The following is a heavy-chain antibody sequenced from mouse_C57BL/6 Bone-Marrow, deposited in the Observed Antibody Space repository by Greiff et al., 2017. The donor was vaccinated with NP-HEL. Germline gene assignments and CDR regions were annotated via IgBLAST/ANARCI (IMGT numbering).Heavy chain of an antibody. CDR1: GFTFSSYG. V-gene: IGHV5-6*01. Sequence: EVKLMESGGDLVKPGGSLKLSCAASGFTFSSYGMSWVRQTPDKRLEWVATISSGGSYTYYPDSVKGRFTISRDNAKNTLYLQMSSLKSEDTAMYYCAIITTVVAKAYWGQGTLVTVSA. CDR3: AIITTVVAKAY. CDR2: ISSGGSYT. D-gene: IGHD1-1*01. J-gene: IGHJ3*01.